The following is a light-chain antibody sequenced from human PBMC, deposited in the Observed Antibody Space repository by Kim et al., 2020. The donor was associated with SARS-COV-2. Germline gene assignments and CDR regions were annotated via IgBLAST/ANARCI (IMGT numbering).Light chain of an antibody. CDR2: DVS. J-gene: IGKJ2*01. CDR3: QQFGGSPMYT. V-gene: IGKV3-20*01. Sequence: SPGERASPSCRASQSLGSSYLAWYQQKPGQAPRLLIFDVSSRATGIPDRFSGSGSGTDFSLTIRRLEPEDFAVYYCQQFGGSPMYTFGQGTKLEI. CDR1: QSLGSSY.